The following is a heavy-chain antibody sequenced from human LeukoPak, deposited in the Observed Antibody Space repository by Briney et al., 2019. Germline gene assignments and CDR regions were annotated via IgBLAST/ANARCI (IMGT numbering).Heavy chain of an antibody. Sequence: GRSLRLSCAASGFTFSSYGMHWVRQAPGKGLEWVAVISYDGSNKYYADSVKGRFTISRDNSKNTLYLQMNSLRAEDTAVYYCATVAMVRQAYFDYWGQGTLVTVSS. V-gene: IGHV3-30*03. CDR2: ISYDGSNK. J-gene: IGHJ4*02. CDR1: GFTFSSYG. D-gene: IGHD3-10*01. CDR3: ATVAMVRQAYFDY.